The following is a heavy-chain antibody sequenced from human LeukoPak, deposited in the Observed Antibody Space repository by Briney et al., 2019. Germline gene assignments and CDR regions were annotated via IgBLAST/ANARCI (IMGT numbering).Heavy chain of an antibody. D-gene: IGHD6-6*01. CDR1: GFTFSDSY. CDR2: ISGSGHDI. Sequence: GGSLRLSCAASGFTFSDSYMTWVRQAPGKGVEWVAYISGSGHDINYSESAKGRFTISRDNAKNSLYLQMSSLRVEDTAVYYCTRDPRHFDYWGQGTLVTVS. CDR3: TRDPRHFDY. J-gene: IGHJ4*02. V-gene: IGHV3-11*04.